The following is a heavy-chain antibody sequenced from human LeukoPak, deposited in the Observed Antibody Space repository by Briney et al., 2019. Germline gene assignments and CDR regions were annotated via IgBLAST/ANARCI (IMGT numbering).Heavy chain of an antibody. J-gene: IGHJ4*02. Sequence: GRPLRLSCAASGFTFSGYGMHWVRQAPGKGLEWGAVISYDGSNKYHADSVKGGFTISRDNSKNTLYLQMNSLRANDTSVYYCAKELGYCTSTSCPFDYWGQGTLVTVSS. CDR2: ISYDGSNK. V-gene: IGHV3-30*18. CDR3: AKELGYCTSTSCPFDY. D-gene: IGHD2-2*01. CDR1: GFTFSGYG.